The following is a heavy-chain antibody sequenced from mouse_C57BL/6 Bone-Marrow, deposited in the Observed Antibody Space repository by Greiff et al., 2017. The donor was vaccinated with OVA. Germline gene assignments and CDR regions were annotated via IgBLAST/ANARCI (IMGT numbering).Heavy chain of an antibody. Sequence: DVMLVESGGDLVKPGGSLKLSCAASGFTFSSYAMSWVRQTPEKRLEWVATISDGGSYTYYPDNVKGRFTISRDNAKNNLYLQMSHLKSEDTAMYYCARALSEAMDYWGQGTSVTVSS. CDR3: ARALSEAMDY. CDR1: GFTFSSYA. J-gene: IGHJ4*01. CDR2: ISDGGSYT. V-gene: IGHV5-4*03.